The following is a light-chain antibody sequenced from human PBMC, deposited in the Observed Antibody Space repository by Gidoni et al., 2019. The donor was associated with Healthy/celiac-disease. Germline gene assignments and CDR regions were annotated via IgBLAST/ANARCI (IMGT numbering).Light chain of an antibody. V-gene: IGKV4-1*01. CDR1: QSVLSSSNNKNY. J-gene: IGKJ2*01. CDR2: WAS. CDR3: QQYYSTPHT. Sequence: DIVMTQSPDSLAVSLGERATINCKSSQSVLSSSNNKNYLAWYQQKPGQPPKRLIYWASTRESGVPDRVSGSGSGTDFTLTISSLQAEDVAVYYCQQYYSTPHTFGQGTKLEIK.